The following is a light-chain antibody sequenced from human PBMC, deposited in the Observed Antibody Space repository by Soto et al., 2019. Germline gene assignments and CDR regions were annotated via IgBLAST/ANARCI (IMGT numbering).Light chain of an antibody. J-gene: IGKJ1*01. CDR3: QQCGSSPKT. V-gene: IGKV3-20*01. Sequence: EIVLTQSPGTLSLSPGERATLSCRASQSVSSSYLAWYQQKPGQAPRLLIYGASSRATGIPDRFSGSGSGTDFTLTISTLEPEDFAVYYCQQCGSSPKTFGQGTKVDIK. CDR2: GAS. CDR1: QSVSSSY.